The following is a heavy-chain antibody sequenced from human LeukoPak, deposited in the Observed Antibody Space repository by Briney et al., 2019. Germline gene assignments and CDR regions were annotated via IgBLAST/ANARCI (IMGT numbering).Heavy chain of an antibody. D-gene: IGHD5-12*01. CDR2: IYYSGST. V-gene: IGHV4-59*01. CDR1: GGSISSYY. CDR3: ARGNGGYAVY. J-gene: IGHJ4*02. Sequence: SETLSLTCTVSGGSISSYYWSWIRQPPGEGLEWIGYIYYSGSTNYNPSLKSRVTISVDTSKNQFSLKLSSVTAADTAIFYCARGNGGYAVYWGQGTLVTVSS.